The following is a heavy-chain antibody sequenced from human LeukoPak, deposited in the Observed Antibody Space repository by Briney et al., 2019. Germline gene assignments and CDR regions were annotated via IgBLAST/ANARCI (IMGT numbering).Heavy chain of an antibody. CDR1: GGTFSSYA. V-gene: IGHV1-69*13. CDR3: ARSLGYCSSTSCLPL. CDR2: IIPIFGTA. Sequence: ASVKVSCKASGGTFSSYAISWVRQAPGQGLEWMGGIIPIFGTANCAQKFQGRVTITADESTSTAYMELSSLRSEDTAVYYCARSLGYCSSTSCLPLWGQGTLVTVSS. D-gene: IGHD2-2*01. J-gene: IGHJ4*02.